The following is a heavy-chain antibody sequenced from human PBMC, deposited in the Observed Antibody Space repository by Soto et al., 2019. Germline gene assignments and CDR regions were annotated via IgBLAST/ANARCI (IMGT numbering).Heavy chain of an antibody. D-gene: IGHD2-2*01. CDR1: GYTFTSYY. CDR2: INPSGGST. V-gene: IGHV1-46*03. CDR3: ALLYWSSTSQLTGGNY. J-gene: IGHJ4*02. Sequence: QVQLVQSGAEVKKPGASVKVSCKASGYTFTSYYMHWVRQAPGQGLEWMGIINPSGGSTSYAQKFQGRVTMTRDTATSTGYMELSSRRSEDTAVYYWALLYWSSTSQLTGGNYWGQGTLVTVSS.